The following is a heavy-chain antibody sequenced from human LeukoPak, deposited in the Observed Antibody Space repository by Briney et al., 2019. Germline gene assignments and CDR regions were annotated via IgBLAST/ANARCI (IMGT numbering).Heavy chain of an antibody. Sequence: PSETLSLTCTVSGGSISNYYWSWIRQRPGKGLEWIGYIYYSGTTNYNPSLKSRVTISVDTSKNQFSLKLNSVTAADTAVYYCARGVYIAAAQYGYWGQGTLVTVSS. CDR1: GGSISNYY. CDR2: IYYSGTT. V-gene: IGHV4-59*01. CDR3: ARGVYIAAAQYGY. D-gene: IGHD6-13*01. J-gene: IGHJ4*02.